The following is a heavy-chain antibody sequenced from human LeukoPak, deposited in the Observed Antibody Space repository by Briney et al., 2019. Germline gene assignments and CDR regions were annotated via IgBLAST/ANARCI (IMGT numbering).Heavy chain of an antibody. D-gene: IGHD3-16*01. CDR2: IGGSGDST. CDR1: GFTFSSYI. Sequence: GGSLRLSCAASGFTFSSYIMSWVRQAPGKGLGWVSLIGGSGDSTYYADSVKGRFTISRDNSKNTLYLRMNSLRADDTAVYYCAKGGPGGGGYFDDWGQGTLVTVSS. J-gene: IGHJ4*02. CDR3: AKGGPGGGGYFDD. V-gene: IGHV3-23*01.